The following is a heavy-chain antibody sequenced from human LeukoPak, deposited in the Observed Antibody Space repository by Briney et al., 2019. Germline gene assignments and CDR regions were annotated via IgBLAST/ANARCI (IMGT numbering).Heavy chain of an antibody. J-gene: IGHJ4*02. D-gene: IGHD2-15*01. V-gene: IGHV7-4-1*02. CDR3: ARPYCSGGSCHSFDY. CDR2: INTNTGNP. Sequence: ASVKVSCKASGYTFTSYAMNWVRQAPGQGLEWMGWINTNTGNPTYAQGFTGRFVFSLDTSVSTAYLQISSLKAEDTAVYYCARPYCSGGSCHSFDYWGQGTLVTVSS. CDR1: GYTFTSYA.